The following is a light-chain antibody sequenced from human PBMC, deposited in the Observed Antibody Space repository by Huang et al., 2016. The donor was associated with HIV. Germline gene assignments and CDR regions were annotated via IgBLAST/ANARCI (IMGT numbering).Light chain of an antibody. J-gene: IGKJ4*01. Sequence: DIVMTQSPDSLAVSLGERATINCKSSQNVLYSTNNKNYLAWYQQRPGQPPKLLIYWASTRESGVPDRFSGSGSGTDFTLTISSLQAEDVAVYYCQQYSSVPISFGGGTKVEIK. CDR1: QNVLYSTNNKNY. CDR2: WAS. V-gene: IGKV4-1*01. CDR3: QQYSSVPIS.